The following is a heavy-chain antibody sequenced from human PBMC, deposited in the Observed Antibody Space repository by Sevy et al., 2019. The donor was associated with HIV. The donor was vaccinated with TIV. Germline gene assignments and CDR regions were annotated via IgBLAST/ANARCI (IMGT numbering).Heavy chain of an antibody. CDR3: ARDGIDYSKGKRGGMDV. J-gene: IGHJ6*02. CDR2: ISYDGSNK. D-gene: IGHD4-4*01. CDR1: GFTFSSYA. V-gene: IGHV3-30*04. Sequence: GGSLRLSCAASGFTFSSYAMHWVRQAPGKGLEWVAVISYDGSNKYYADSVKGRFTISSDNSKNTLYLQMNSLRAEDTAVYYCARDGIDYSKGKRGGMDVWGQGTTVTVSS.